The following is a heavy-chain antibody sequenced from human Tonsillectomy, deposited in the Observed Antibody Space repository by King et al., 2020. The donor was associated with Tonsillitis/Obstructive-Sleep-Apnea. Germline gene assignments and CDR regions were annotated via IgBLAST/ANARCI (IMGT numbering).Heavy chain of an antibody. CDR1: GGTFSSYA. D-gene: IGHD3-9*01. CDR2: SIPIFGTA. V-gene: IGHV1-69*01. J-gene: IGHJ5*02. CDR3: ARAPTYYDILTGYYYNWFDP. Sequence: QLVQSGAEVKKPGSSGKVSCKASGGTFSSYAISWVRQAPGQGLEWMGGSIPIFGTANYAQKFQGRVTITADESTSTAYMELSSLRSEDTAVYYCARAPTYYDILTGYYYNWFDPWGQGTLVTVSS.